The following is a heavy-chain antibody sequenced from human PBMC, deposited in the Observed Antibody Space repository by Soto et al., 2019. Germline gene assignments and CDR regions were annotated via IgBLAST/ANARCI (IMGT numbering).Heavy chain of an antibody. CDR3: ARESGYSIHDAFDI. CDR1: GYSFTSYW. CDR2: INIDTGNT. Sequence: PGESLKISCKGSGYSFTSYWIGWVRQAPVQRLEWMGWINIDTGNTKYSRNLQGRVTMTRDTSTSTVYMELSSLRSEDTAVYYCARESGYSIHDAFDIWGQGPMVTVSS. J-gene: IGHJ3*02. D-gene: IGHD3-22*01. V-gene: IGHV1-18*04.